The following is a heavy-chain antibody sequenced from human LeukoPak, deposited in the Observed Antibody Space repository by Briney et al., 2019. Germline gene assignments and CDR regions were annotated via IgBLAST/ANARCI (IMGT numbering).Heavy chain of an antibody. Sequence: PGGSLRLSXAASGFTFSSYEMNWVRQAPGRGLEWISYISSGGSTIYYAVSVKGRFTISRDNAKSSLYLQMNSLRVEDMAVYYCLRDSPPRFSGHDWVYWGQGTLVTVSS. CDR3: LRDSPPRFSGHDWVY. V-gene: IGHV3-48*03. CDR2: ISSGGSTI. CDR1: GFTFSSYE. D-gene: IGHD5-12*01. J-gene: IGHJ4*02.